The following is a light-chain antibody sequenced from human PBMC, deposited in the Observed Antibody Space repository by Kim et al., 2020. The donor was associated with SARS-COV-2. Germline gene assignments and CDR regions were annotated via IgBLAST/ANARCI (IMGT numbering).Light chain of an antibody. V-gene: IGLV3-19*01. CDR1: SLRSYY. CDR2: GKN. CDR3: NSRDSNDNVV. J-gene: IGLJ2*01. Sequence: VAVRQTVRLTCQGDSLRSYYATWYQQKPGQAPILVIYGKNNRPSGIPDRFSGSSSGNAASLTITGTQAGDEADYYCNSRDSNDNVVFGGGTQLTVL.